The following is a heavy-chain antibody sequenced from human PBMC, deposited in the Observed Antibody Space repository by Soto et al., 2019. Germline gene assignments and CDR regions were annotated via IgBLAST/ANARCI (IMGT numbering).Heavy chain of an antibody. CDR2: MRSKSNNDAP. Sequence: EVQLVESGGGLVQPGGSLTLSCAASGFTFSDSAMHWVRQASGKGLEWVGRMRSKSNNDAPTYLASVRGRFTISRDDSKNTANLQINNMKTEDTGVNYCTRLTGDNAFDIWVKGTMVTVSS. CDR3: TRLTGDNAFDI. J-gene: IGHJ3*02. V-gene: IGHV3-73*02. CDR1: GFTFSDSA. D-gene: IGHD1-20*01.